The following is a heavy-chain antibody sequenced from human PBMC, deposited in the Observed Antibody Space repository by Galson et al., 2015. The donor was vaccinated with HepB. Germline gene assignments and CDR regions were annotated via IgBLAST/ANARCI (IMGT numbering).Heavy chain of an antibody. V-gene: IGHV4-59*01. J-gene: IGHJ5*02. CDR2: IYYSGST. CDR3: ARSATIFGVVTPNWFDP. CDR1: GGSISSYY. Sequence: ETLSLTCTVSGGSISSYYWSWIRQPPGKGLEWIGYIYYSGSTNYNPSLKSRVTISVDTSKNQFSLKLSSVTAADTAVYYCARSATIFGVVTPNWFDPWGQGTLVTVSS. D-gene: IGHD3-3*01.